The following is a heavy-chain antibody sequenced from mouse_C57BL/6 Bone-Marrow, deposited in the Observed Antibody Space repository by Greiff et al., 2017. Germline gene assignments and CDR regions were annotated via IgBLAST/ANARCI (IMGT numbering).Heavy chain of an antibody. CDR1: GFSLTSYG. CDR3: AKKGGYGPFAY. D-gene: IGHD2-2*01. J-gene: IGHJ3*01. CDR2: IWRGGST. Sequence: QVQLQQSGPGLVQPSPCLSISCTASGFSLTSYGVHWVRQSPGKGLEWLGVIWRGGSTDYNAAFMSRLSITKDNSNNQVFFKLNSLQADDTAIYYCAKKGGYGPFAYWGQGTLVTVSA. V-gene: IGHV2-5*01.